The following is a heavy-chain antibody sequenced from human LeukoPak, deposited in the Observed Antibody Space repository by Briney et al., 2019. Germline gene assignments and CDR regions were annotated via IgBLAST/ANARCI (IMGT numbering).Heavy chain of an antibody. CDR2: MNPNSGNT. CDR1: VFTFTSYD. J-gene: IGHJ4*02. V-gene: IGHV1-8*03. CDR3: ARVAAAGTLYRKDFDY. D-gene: IGHD6-13*01. Sequence: ASVKVSCKASVFTFTSYDINWVRQATGQGLEWMGWMNPNSGNTGYAQKFQGRVTITRNTSISTAYMELSSLRSEDTAVYYCARVAAAGTLYRKDFDYWGQGTLVTVSS.